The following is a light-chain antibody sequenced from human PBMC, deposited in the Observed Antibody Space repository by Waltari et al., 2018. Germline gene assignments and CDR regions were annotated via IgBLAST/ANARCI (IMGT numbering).Light chain of an antibody. J-gene: IGLJ3*02. CDR3: SSYAGSTMIGV. V-gene: IGLV2-8*01. CDR1: SSDVGGYNY. Sequence: QSALTQPPSASGSPGQSVTISCTGTSSDVGGYNYVSGYQQHPGKAPKLMIYEVSKRPSGVPDRFSGSKSGNTASLTVSGLQAEDEADYYCSSYAGSTMIGVFGGGTKLTVL. CDR2: EVS.